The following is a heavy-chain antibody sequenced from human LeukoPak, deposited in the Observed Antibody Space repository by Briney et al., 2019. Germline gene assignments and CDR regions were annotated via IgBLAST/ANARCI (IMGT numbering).Heavy chain of an antibody. CDR3: AKDRKSGSKKVYYFDY. V-gene: IGHV3-30*02. J-gene: IGHJ4*02. Sequence: QPGGSLRLSCAASGFTFSSYGMHWVRQAPGKGLEWVAFIRYDGSNKYYADSVKGRFTISRDNSKNTLYLQMKSLRAEDTAVYYCAKDRKSGSKKVYYFDYWGQGTLVTVSS. CDR2: IRYDGSNK. CDR1: GFTFSSYG. D-gene: IGHD1-26*01.